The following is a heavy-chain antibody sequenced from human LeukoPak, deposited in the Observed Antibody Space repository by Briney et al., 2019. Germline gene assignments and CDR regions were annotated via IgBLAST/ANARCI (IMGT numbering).Heavy chain of an antibody. Sequence: GASVKVSCKASGYTFTGYYMHWVRQTPGQGLEWMGRINPNSGGTNYAQKFQGRVTMTRDTSISTAYMELSRLRSDDTAVYYCARARCSSTSCSPTPPYYYYMDVWGKGTTVTVSS. CDR3: ARARCSSTSCSPTPPYYYYMDV. D-gene: IGHD2-2*01. V-gene: IGHV1-2*06. CDR2: INPNSGGT. J-gene: IGHJ6*03. CDR1: GYTFTGYY.